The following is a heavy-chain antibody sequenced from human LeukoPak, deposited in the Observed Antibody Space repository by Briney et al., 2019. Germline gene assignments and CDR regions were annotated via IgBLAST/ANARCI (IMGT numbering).Heavy chain of an antibody. CDR3: ARDPGYSSGWSYFDY. V-gene: IGHV1-2*02. J-gene: IGHJ4*02. CDR2: INPNSGGT. Sequence: ASVKVSCKASGYTFTGYYMHWVRQAPGQGLEWMGWINPNSGGTNYAQKFQGRVTMTRDTSISTAYMELRRLRSDDTAVYYCARDPGYSSGWSYFDYWGQGTLVTVSS. D-gene: IGHD6-19*01. CDR1: GYTFTGYY.